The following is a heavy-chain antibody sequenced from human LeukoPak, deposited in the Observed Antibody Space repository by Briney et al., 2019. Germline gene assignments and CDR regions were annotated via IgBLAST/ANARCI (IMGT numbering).Heavy chain of an antibody. CDR2: ISGSGGST. J-gene: IGHJ4*02. Sequence: GGSLRLSCAASGFTFSSYAMSWVRQAPGKGLEWVSAISGSGGSTYYADSVKGRFTISRHNSKNTLYLQMNSLRAEDTAVYYCARGEWELLRFDYWGQGTLVTVSS. V-gene: IGHV3-23*01. CDR3: ARGEWELLRFDY. D-gene: IGHD1-26*01. CDR1: GFTFSSYA.